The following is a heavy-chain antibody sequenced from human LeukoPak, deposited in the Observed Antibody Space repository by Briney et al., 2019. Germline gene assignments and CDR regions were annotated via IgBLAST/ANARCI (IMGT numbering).Heavy chain of an antibody. CDR1: GGSISSYY. CDR3: ARHENIWTGYPLDY. D-gene: IGHD3-9*01. Sequence: SETLSLTCTVSGGSISSYYWSWIRQPPGKGLEWIGYIYYSGSTNYNPSLKSRVTISVDTSKYQFSLKLSSVTAADTAVYYCARHENIWTGYPLDYWGQGTLVTVSS. J-gene: IGHJ4*02. V-gene: IGHV4-59*08. CDR2: IYYSGST.